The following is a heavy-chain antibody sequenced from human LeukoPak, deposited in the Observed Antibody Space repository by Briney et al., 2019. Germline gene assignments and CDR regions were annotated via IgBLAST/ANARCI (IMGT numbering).Heavy chain of an antibody. CDR1: GFTFSSYW. CDR2: IIQDGSEK. J-gene: IGHJ4*02. Sequence: GGSLRLSCAASGFTFSSYWMSWVRQAPGKGLEWVANIIQDGSEKYYVDSVKGRFTISRDNAKNSLFLQMNSLRSDDTAVYYCARFENDFWKGIDYWGQGTLVTVSS. V-gene: IGHV3-7*03. D-gene: IGHD3-3*01. CDR3: ARFENDFWKGIDY.